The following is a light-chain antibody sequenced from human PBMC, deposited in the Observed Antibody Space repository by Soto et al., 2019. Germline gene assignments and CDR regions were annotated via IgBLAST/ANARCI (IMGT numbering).Light chain of an antibody. V-gene: IGLV2-14*01. CDR1: SSDVGTYNY. J-gene: IGLJ3*02. CDR3: SSYTRSTTWV. CDR2: EVN. Sequence: QSVLTQPASVSGSPGQSITISCTGTSSDVGTYNYVSWYQQHPGKAPKLMIYEVNNRPSGVSNRFSGSKSDNTASLTISGLQAEDEADYYCSSYTRSTTWVFGGGTKL.